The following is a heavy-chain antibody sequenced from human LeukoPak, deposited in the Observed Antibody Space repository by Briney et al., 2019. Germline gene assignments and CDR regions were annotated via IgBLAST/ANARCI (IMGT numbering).Heavy chain of an antibody. Sequence: PGGSLRLSCAASGFTFSSYEMNWVRQAPGKGLEWVSYIGSSGSTIYYADSVKGRFTISRDNAKNSLYLQMNSLRAEDTAVYYCAKDLRYSSSGGVYFDYWGQGTLVTVSS. V-gene: IGHV3-48*03. CDR3: AKDLRYSSSGGVYFDY. CDR1: GFTFSSYE. CDR2: IGSSGSTI. J-gene: IGHJ4*02. D-gene: IGHD6-6*01.